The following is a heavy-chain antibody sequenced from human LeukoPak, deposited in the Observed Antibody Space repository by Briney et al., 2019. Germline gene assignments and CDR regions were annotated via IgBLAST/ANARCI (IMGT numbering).Heavy chain of an antibody. Sequence: SETLSLTCTVSGGSISSSSYYWSWIRQPAGKGLEWIGRIYTSGSTNYNPSLKSRVTISVDTSKNQFSLKLSSVTAADTAVYYCARESGYSYGYVDYWGQGTLVTVSS. CDR2: IYTSGST. CDR1: GGSISSSSYY. J-gene: IGHJ4*02. D-gene: IGHD5-18*01. V-gene: IGHV4-61*02. CDR3: ARESGYSYGYVDY.